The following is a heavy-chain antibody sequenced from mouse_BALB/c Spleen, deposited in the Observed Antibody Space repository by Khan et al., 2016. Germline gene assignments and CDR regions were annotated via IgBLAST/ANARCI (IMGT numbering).Heavy chain of an antibody. CDR2: IWGDGST. CDR1: GFSVTGFS. V-gene: IGHV2-6-7*01. J-gene: IGHJ3*01. D-gene: IGHD2-4*01. CDR3: AVFYDYDGGFAY. Sequence: QVRLQQSGPGLVAPSQSLSITCTVSGFSVTGFSVNWVRQPPGKGLEWLGVIWGDGSTDYDAALKSRLSISKDDSKSQVFLKMNMLQTDDTARYYCAVFYDYDGGFAYWGQGTLVTVSA.